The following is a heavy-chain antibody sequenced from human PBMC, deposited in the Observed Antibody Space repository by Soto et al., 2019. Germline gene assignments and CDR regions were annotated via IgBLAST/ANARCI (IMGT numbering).Heavy chain of an antibody. CDR1: GGSISSYY. V-gene: IGHV4-59*01. J-gene: IGHJ6*03. CDR2: IYYSGST. D-gene: IGHD4-17*01. Sequence: SETLSLTCTVSGGSISSYYWSWIRQPPGKGLEWIGYIYYSGSTNYNPSLKSRVTISVDTSKNQFSLKLSSVTAADTAVYYCARVGQRGGDYGPYYYYYYMDVWGKGTTVTVSS. CDR3: ARVGQRGGDYGPYYYYYYMDV.